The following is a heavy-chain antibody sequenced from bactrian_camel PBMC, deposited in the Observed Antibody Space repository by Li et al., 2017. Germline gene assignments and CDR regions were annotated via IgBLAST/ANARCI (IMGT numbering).Heavy chain of an antibody. D-gene: IGHD2*01. V-gene: IGHV3S53*01. CDR3: AADRHRPVIGCSPGHQGYSY. CDR2: IRTDNGRT. CDR1: ERTFVNNC. Sequence: QVQLVESGGGSVQAGGSLRLSCAAAERTFVNNCMGWFRQTPGNEREGVATIRTDNGRTTYADSVKGRFTISRDTPKNTVYLQMNSLKSEDTAVYYCAADRHRPVIGCSPGHQGYSYWGQGTQVTVS. J-gene: IGHJ4*01.